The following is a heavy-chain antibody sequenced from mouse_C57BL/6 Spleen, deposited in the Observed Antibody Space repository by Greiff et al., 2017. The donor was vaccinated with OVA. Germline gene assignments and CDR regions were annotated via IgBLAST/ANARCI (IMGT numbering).Heavy chain of an antibody. D-gene: IGHD2-4*01. CDR3: AGIYYDYPDY. J-gene: IGHJ2*01. CDR2: IDPEDGET. CDR1: GFNITDYY. Sequence: EVQLQQSGAELVTPGASVTLSCTASGFNITDYYMHWVKQRPEQGLEWIGRIDPEDGETKSAPQFQGKATITADTSSNTAYLQLSSLTSEDTAVYYCAGIYYDYPDYGGQGTTLTVSS. V-gene: IGHV14-2*01.